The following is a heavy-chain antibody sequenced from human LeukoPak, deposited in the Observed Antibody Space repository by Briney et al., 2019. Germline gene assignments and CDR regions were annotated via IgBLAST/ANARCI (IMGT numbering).Heavy chain of an antibody. D-gene: IGHD3-22*01. CDR3: ARTSVEVGQNYYGMDV. Sequence: ASVKVSCKASGYTFTGYYMHWVRQAPGQGLEYMGWINPNSGGTKSAQKFQGRVTMTRDTSISTGYMEPSGLASDDAAVYYCARTSVEVGQNYYGMDVWGQGTTVTVSS. V-gene: IGHV1-2*02. CDR1: GYTFTGYY. J-gene: IGHJ6*02. CDR2: INPNSGGT.